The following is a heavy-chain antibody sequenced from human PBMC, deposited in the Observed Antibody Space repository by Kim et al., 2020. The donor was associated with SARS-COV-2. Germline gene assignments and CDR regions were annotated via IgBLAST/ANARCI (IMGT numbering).Heavy chain of an antibody. CDR2: ISYDGSNK. Sequence: GGSLRLSCAASGFTFSSYGMHWVRQAPGKGLEWVAVISYDGSNKYYADSVKGRFTISRDNSKNTLYLQMNSLRAEDTAVYYCAKDPYVRGDGYNSDYWG. V-gene: IGHV3-30*18. D-gene: IGHD3-10*02. J-gene: IGHJ4*01. CDR3: AKDPYVRGDGYNSDY. CDR1: GFTFSSYG.